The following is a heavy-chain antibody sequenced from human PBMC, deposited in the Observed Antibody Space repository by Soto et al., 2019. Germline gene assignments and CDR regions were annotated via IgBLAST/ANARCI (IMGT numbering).Heavy chain of an antibody. V-gene: IGHV1-24*01. CDR2: FDPEDGET. Sequence: ASVKVSCKVSGYTLNELSMHWVRQAPGKGLEWMGGFDPEDGETVYAQIFQGRVTMTEDTSTDTANMELNSLTSEDTAVYYCATGGPAGDFDFWGQGXLVTVYS. CDR1: GYTLNELS. J-gene: IGHJ4*02. D-gene: IGHD3-10*01. CDR3: ATGGPAGDFDF.